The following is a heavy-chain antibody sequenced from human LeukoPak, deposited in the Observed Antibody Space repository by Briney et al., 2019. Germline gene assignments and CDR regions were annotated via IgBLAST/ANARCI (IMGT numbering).Heavy chain of an antibody. CDR2: IYPGDSDT. V-gene: IGHV5-51*01. CDR1: GYSFTSYW. D-gene: IGHD3-10*01. J-gene: IGHJ5*02. CDR3: ARHPSDYYGSGTTWFDP. Sequence: SGESLKISCKGSGYSFTSYWIGWGRQMPGKGLEWMGIIYPGDSDTRYSPSFQGQVTISADKSISTAYLQWSSLKASDTAMYYCARHPSDYYGSGTTWFDPWGQGTLVTVSS.